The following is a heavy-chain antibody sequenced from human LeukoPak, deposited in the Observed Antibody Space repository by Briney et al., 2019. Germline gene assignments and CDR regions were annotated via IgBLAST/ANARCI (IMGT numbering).Heavy chain of an antibody. Sequence: GGSLRLSCAASGFIFSSYWMSWVRQAPGKGLEWVANIKQDGSEKYYVDSVWGRLTISRDSAKNSLYLQMNSLRAEDTAVYYCAREVTGKYSSPYFDYWGQGTLVTVSA. CDR1: GFIFSSYW. CDR2: IKQDGSEK. J-gene: IGHJ4*02. V-gene: IGHV3-7*01. CDR3: AREVTGKYSSPYFDY. D-gene: IGHD6-19*01.